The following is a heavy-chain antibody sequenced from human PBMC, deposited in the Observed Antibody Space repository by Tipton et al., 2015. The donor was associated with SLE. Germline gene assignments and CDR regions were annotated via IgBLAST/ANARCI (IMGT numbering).Heavy chain of an antibody. CDR3: AKDSGGGYCSGGSCPDAFDI. D-gene: IGHD2-15*01. CDR2: ISWNSGSI. J-gene: IGHJ3*02. Sequence: RSLRLSCAASGFTFDDYAMHWVRQAPGKGLEWVSGISWNSGSIGYVDSVKGRFTISRDNAKNSLYLQMNSLRAEDTALYYCAKDSGGGYCSGGSCPDAFDIWGQGTLVTVSS. V-gene: IGHV3-9*01. CDR1: GFTFDDYA.